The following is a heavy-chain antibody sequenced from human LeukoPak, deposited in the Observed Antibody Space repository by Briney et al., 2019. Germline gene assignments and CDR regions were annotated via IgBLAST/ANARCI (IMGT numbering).Heavy chain of an antibody. CDR3: ARDERLLSFLK. CDR1: GGSISSYY. Sequence: SETLSLTCTVSGGSISSYYWGWIRQPPGKGLEWIGTIYYSGSTYYNPSLKSRVTISVDTSKNQFSLKLSSVTAADTAIYYCARDERLLSFLKWGQGTLVTVSS. V-gene: IGHV4-39*07. D-gene: IGHD3-3*01. J-gene: IGHJ4*02. CDR2: IYYSGST.